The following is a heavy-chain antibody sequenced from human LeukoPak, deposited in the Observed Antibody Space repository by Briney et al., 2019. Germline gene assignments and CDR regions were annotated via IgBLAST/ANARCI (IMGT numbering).Heavy chain of an antibody. CDR3: ARPVHSSSTRDAFDI. J-gene: IGHJ3*02. CDR2: INPNSGGT. V-gene: IGHV1-2*02. D-gene: IGHD6-13*01. CDR1: GYTFTAYY. Sequence: ASVKVSCKASGYTFTAYYMHWVRQAPGQGLEWMGLINPNSGGTNYAQKFQGRVTMTRDTSISTAYMELSRLRSDDTAVYYCARPVHSSSTRDAFDIWGQGTVVTVSS.